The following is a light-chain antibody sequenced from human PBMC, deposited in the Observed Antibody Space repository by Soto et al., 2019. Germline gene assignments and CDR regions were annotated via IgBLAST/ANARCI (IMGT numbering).Light chain of an antibody. V-gene: IGLV2-14*01. CDR3: VSYPDTDTFV. CDR2: EVT. CDR1: NTDVGQDKS. J-gene: IGLJ1*01. Sequence: QSALTQPASVSGSRGQSIIISCVGRNTDVGQDKSVSWYQQGPGKAPKLLIFEVTNRPSGVSNRFSGSRSGNTASLTISGLQPDAEGDYFSVSYPDTDTFVFGTGTKLTVL.